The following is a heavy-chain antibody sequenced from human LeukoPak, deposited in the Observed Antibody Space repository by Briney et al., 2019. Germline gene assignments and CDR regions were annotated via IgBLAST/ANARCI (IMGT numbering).Heavy chain of an antibody. CDR3: TRLVAVAGIS. CDR2: IRSKANSYAT. D-gene: IGHD6-19*01. Sequence: GGSLRLSCAASGFTFSGSAMHWVRQASGKGLKWVGRIRSKANSYATAYAASVKGRFTISRDDSKNTAYLQMNSLKTEDTAVYYCTRLVAVAGISWGQGTLVTVSS. CDR1: GFTFSGSA. J-gene: IGHJ4*02. V-gene: IGHV3-73*01.